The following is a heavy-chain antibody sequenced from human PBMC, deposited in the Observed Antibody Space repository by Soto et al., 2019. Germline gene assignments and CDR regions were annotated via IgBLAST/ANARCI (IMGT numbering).Heavy chain of an antibody. CDR2: ISYDGSNK. D-gene: IGHD5-12*01. CDR1: GFTFSSYA. Sequence: QVQLVESGGGVVQPGRSLRLSCAASGFTFSSYAMHWVRQAPGKGLKWVAVISYDGSNKYYADSVKGRFTISRDNSKNTLYLQMNSLRAEDTAVYYCARDYYRFNSGYGFSMDVWGQGTMVTVSS. CDR3: ARDYYRFNSGYGFSMDV. V-gene: IGHV3-30-3*01. J-gene: IGHJ6*02.